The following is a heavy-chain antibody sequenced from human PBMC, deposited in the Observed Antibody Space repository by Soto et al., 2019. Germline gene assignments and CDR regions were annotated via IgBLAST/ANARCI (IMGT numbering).Heavy chain of an antibody. V-gene: IGHV1-2*04. D-gene: IGHD3-3*01. Sequence: QVQLVQSGAEVKKPGASVKVSCKASGYTFTGYYMHWVRQAPGQGLEWMGWINPNSGGTNYAQKFQGWVTMTRDTTISTAYMGLSRLRSDDTAVYYCAREPRITIFGVVHRSKYGMDVWGQGTTVTVSS. J-gene: IGHJ6*02. CDR1: GYTFTGYY. CDR2: INPNSGGT. CDR3: AREPRITIFGVVHRSKYGMDV.